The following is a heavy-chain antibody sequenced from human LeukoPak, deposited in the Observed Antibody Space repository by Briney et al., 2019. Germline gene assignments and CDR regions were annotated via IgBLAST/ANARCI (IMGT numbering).Heavy chain of an antibody. Sequence: GGSLRLSCAASGFTFGNHWMAWVRQAPGNGLEWVAHIYQDGNEKFYVDSVKGRFTISRDNAENSLYLHLNSLRAEDTSVYDCARTSYFEELFDFWGQGTLVTVSS. D-gene: IGHD1-26*01. V-gene: IGHV3-7*04. CDR3: ARTSYFEELFDF. CDR1: GFTFGNHW. CDR2: IYQDGNEK. J-gene: IGHJ4*02.